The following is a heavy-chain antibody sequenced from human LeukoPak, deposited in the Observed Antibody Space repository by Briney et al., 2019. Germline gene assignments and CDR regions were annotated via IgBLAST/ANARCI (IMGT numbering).Heavy chain of an antibody. CDR3: AAGSSGLLTDCGGDCYNFDY. Sequence: SVKVSCKASGGTFSSYAISWVRQAPGQGREWMGGIIPIFGTANYAQKFQGRVTITADESTSTAYMELSSLRSEDTAVYYCAAGSSGLLTDCGGDCYNFDYWGQGTLVTVSS. D-gene: IGHD2-21*01. CDR1: GGTFSSYA. J-gene: IGHJ4*02. V-gene: IGHV1-69*01. CDR2: IIPIFGTA.